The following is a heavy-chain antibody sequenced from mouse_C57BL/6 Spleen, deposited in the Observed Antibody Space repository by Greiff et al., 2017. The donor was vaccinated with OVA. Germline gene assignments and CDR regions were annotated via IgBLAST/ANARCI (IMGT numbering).Heavy chain of an antibody. V-gene: IGHV2-6-1*01. Sequence: VKLMESGPGLVAPSQSLSITCTVSGFSLTSYGVHWVRQPPGKGLEWLVVIWSDGRTTYNSALKSRLSISKDNYKSQVFLKMNSLQTDDTAMYYCARQRDYDDDRAMDYWGQGTSVTVSS. CDR1: GFSLTSYG. CDR2: IWSDGRT. D-gene: IGHD2-4*01. J-gene: IGHJ4*01. CDR3: ARQRDYDDDRAMDY.